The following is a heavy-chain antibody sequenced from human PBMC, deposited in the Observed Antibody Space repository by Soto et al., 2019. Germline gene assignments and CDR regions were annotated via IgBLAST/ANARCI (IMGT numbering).Heavy chain of an antibody. J-gene: IGHJ4*02. CDR1: GYTFTSYD. V-gene: IGHV1-8*01. CDR2: MNPNSGNT. D-gene: IGHD2-8*01. CDR3: ARANGWDVLMVYAGTEIYYFDY. Sequence: ASVKVSCKASGYTFTSYDINWVRQATGQGLEWMGWMNPNSGNTGYAQKFQGRVTMTRNTSISTAYMELSSLRSEDTAVYYCARANGWDVLMVYAGTEIYYFDYWGQGTLVTVSS.